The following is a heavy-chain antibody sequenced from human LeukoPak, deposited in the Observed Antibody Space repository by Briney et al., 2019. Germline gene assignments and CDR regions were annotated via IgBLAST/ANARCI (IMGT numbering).Heavy chain of an antibody. D-gene: IGHD2-15*01. Sequence: ASVKVSCKASGGTFSSYAISWVRQAPGQGLEWMGGIIPIFGTANYAQKFQGRVTITTDESTSTAYMELSSLRSEDTAVYYCARARRYCSGGSCYLPPPPGYYHYMDVWGKGTPVTVSS. CDR2: IIPIFGTA. CDR1: GGTFSSYA. CDR3: ARARRYCSGGSCYLPPPPGYYHYMDV. J-gene: IGHJ6*03. V-gene: IGHV1-69*05.